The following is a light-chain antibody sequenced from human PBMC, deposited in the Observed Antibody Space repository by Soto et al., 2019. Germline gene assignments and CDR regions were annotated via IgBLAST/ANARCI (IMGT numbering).Light chain of an antibody. CDR3: HQYGSSGT. V-gene: IGKV1-39*01. Sequence: DLQMTQSPSSLSASVGDRVTITCRASQNISTYLNWYQVKAGKAPKSLIYAASTLQSGVPSRFSGSGSGTDFTLTISRLEPEDFEVYYCHQYGSSGTFGQGTKVEIK. CDR2: AAS. J-gene: IGKJ1*01. CDR1: QNISTY.